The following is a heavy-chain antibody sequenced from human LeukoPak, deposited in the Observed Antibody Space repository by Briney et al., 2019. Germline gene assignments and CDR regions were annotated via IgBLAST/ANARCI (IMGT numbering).Heavy chain of an antibody. Sequence: ASVKVSCKASGYTFTSYGISWVRQAPGQGLEWMGWISAYNGNTNYAQKLQGRVTMTTDTSTSTAYMELRSLRSDDTAVYYCARGGELWFGELLPDNWFDPWGQGILVTVSS. CDR2: ISAYNGNT. J-gene: IGHJ5*02. CDR1: GYTFTSYG. V-gene: IGHV1-18*01. D-gene: IGHD3-10*01. CDR3: ARGGELWFGELLPDNWFDP.